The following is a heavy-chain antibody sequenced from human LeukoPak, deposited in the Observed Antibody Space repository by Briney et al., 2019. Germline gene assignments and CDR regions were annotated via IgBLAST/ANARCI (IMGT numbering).Heavy chain of an antibody. V-gene: IGHV3-43*02. D-gene: IGHD3-3*01. CDR2: ISGDGDNT. Sequence: GGSLRLSCAASEFTFDDYAMHWVRQAPGKGLDWVSLISGDGDNTYYADSVKGRFTISRDNSKNSLYLQMNSLRTEDTALYYCAKDVSESGDAFDIWGRGTMVTVSS. J-gene: IGHJ3*02. CDR3: AKDVSESGDAFDI. CDR1: EFTFDDYA.